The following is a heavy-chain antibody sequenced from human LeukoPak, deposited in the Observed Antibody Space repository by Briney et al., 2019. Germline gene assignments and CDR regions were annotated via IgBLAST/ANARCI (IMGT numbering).Heavy chain of an antibody. CDR3: ARLWHSSSWSLGWYFDY. D-gene: IGHD6-13*01. Sequence: PSETLSLTCTVSGGSISSSSYYWGWIRQPPGKGLEWIGSIYYSGSTYYNPSLKSRVTISVDTSKNQFSLKLSSVTAADTAVYYCARLWHSSSWSLGWYFDYWGQGTLVTVSS. CDR2: IYYSGST. J-gene: IGHJ4*02. V-gene: IGHV4-39*01. CDR1: GGSISSSSYY.